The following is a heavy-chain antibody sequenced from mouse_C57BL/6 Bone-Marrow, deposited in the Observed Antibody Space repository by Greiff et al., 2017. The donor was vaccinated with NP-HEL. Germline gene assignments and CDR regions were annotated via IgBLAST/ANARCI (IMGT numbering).Heavy chain of an antibody. J-gene: IGHJ4*01. CDR2: IYPGDGDT. CDR3: ARRTEDAMDY. V-gene: IGHV1-80*01. Sequence: VHLVESGAELVKPGASVKISCKASGYAFSSYWMNWVKQRPGKGLEWIGQIYPGDGDTNYNGKFKGKATLTADKSSSTAYMQLSSLTSEDSAVYFCARRTEDAMDYWGQGTSVTVSS. CDR1: GYAFSSYW.